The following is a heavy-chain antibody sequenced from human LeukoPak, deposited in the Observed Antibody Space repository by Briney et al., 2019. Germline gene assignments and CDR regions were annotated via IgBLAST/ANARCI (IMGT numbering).Heavy chain of an antibody. J-gene: IGHJ4*02. CDR3: AGGVQWLAHDC. Sequence: SETLSLTCTVSGASITNSLYYWGWIRQPPGKGLEWIATVYYTGSTYYNPSLKSRVTISIDTSKSHFSLKLSSVTAADMAVYYCAGGVQWLAHDCWGQGTLVTVSS. CDR1: GASITNSLYY. V-gene: IGHV4-39*01. CDR2: VYYTGST. D-gene: IGHD6-19*01.